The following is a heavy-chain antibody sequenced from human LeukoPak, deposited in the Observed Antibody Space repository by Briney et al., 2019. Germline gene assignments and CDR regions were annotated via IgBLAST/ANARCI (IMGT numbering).Heavy chain of an antibody. Sequence: ASVKVSCKPSGYTFTGYYMHWVRQAPGQGLEWMGRINPNSGGTNYAQKFQGRVTMTRDTSISTAYMELSSLRSEDTAVHYCARNDYDFWSAPLQDYDYYMDVWGKGTTVTVSS. CDR3: ARNDYDFWSAPLQDYDYYMDV. CDR1: GYTFTGYY. CDR2: INPNSGGT. V-gene: IGHV1-2*06. D-gene: IGHD3-3*01. J-gene: IGHJ6*03.